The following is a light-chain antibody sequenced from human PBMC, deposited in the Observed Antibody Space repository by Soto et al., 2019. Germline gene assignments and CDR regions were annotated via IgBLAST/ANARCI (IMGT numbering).Light chain of an antibody. J-gene: IGLJ2*01. CDR1: SSDVGGYNY. CDR3: CSYAGTNILL. Sequence: QSALTQPPSASGSPGQSVTISCTGTSSDVGGYNYVSWYQHHPGKAPQLMIYEVNERPSGIPDRFSGSKSGNTASLTVSGLQSEDEADYYCCSYAGTNILLFGGGTQLTVL. V-gene: IGLV2-8*01. CDR2: EVN.